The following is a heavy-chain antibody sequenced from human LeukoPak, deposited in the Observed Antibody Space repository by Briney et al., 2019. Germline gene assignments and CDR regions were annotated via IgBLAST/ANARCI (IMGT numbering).Heavy chain of an antibody. V-gene: IGHV4-4*07. CDR3: AREAYDVLTSDWFDP. D-gene: IGHD3-9*01. CDR2: IYTSGST. Sequence: PSETLSLTCTVSGGSITSYYWSWIRQPAGKGLEWIGRIYTSGSTNYNPSLKSRVTISVDTSKNQFSLKLSSVTAADTAMYYCAREAYDVLTSDWFDPWGQGTLVTVSS. CDR1: GGSITSYY. J-gene: IGHJ5*02.